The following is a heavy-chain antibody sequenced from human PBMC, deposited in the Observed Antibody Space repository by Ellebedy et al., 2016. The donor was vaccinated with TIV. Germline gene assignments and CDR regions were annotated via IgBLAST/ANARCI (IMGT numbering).Heavy chain of an antibody. CDR3: AGRSGSYSGYYFDY. CDR2: INPNSGGT. D-gene: IGHD1-26*01. CDR1: GYTFTGYY. Sequence: ASVKVSCXASGYTFTGYYMHWVRQAPGQGLEWMGWINPNSGGTNYAQKFQGWVTMTRDTSISTAYMELSRLRSEDTAVYYCAGRSGSYSGYYFDYWGQGTLVTVSS. J-gene: IGHJ4*02. V-gene: IGHV1-2*04.